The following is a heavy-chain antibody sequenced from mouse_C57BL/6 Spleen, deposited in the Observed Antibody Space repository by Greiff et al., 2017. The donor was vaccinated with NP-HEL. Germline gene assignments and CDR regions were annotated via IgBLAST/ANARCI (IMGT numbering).Heavy chain of an antibody. Sequence: QVQLQQPGAELVRPGSSVKLSCKASGYTFTSYWMDWVKQRPGQGLEWIGNIYPSDSETHYNQKFKDKATLTVDKSSSTAYMQLSSLTSEDSAVYYCARHVYYEPYYAMDDWGQGTSVTVSS. CDR3: ARHVYYEPYYAMDD. D-gene: IGHD2-4*01. J-gene: IGHJ4*01. CDR1: GYTFTSYW. CDR2: IYPSDSET. V-gene: IGHV1-61*01.